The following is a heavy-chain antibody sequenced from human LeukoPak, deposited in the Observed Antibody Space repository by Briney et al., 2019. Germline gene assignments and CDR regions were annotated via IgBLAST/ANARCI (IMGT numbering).Heavy chain of an antibody. CDR1: GFTFSSYW. Sequence: PGGSLRLSCAASGFTFSSYWMTWVRQAPGKGLEWVANIREDGSEKYYVDSVKGRFTVSRDNAKNSLYLQVNSLRAEDTAVYYCARDLARYGYCSGGSCYSPYFDYWGQGTLVTVSS. CDR3: ARDLARYGYCSGGSCYSPYFDY. V-gene: IGHV3-7*01. J-gene: IGHJ4*02. CDR2: IREDGSEK. D-gene: IGHD2-15*01.